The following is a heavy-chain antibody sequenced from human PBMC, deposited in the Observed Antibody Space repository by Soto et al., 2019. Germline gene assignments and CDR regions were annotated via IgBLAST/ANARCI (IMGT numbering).Heavy chain of an antibody. CDR1: GYACTCFC. V-gene: IGHV1-18*04. CDR2: ISAYNGNT. J-gene: IGHJ4*02. D-gene: IGHD2-8*01. Sequence: ATSKVSCKATGYACTCFCIRWERQAPGQGLEWMGWISAYNGNTTYAQKLQGRVTMTTDTSTSTAYMELRSLRSDDTAVYYCARDEVYSLDYWGQGTLVTVSS. CDR3: ARDEVYSLDY.